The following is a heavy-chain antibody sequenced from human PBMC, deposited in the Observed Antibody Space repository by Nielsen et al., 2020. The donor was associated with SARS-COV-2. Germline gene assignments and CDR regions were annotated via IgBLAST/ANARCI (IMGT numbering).Heavy chain of an antibody. Sequence: ASVKVSCKASGYTFTSYGISWVRQAPGQGLEWMGWISAYNGNTNYAQKLQGRVTMTTDTSTSTAYMELRSLRSDDTAVYYCASQRVRGGSYLYVDSWGQGTLVTVSS. CDR2: ISAYNGNT. J-gene: IGHJ5*01. CDR3: ASQRVRGGSYLYVDS. V-gene: IGHV1-18*01. D-gene: IGHD3-16*02. CDR1: GYTFTSYG.